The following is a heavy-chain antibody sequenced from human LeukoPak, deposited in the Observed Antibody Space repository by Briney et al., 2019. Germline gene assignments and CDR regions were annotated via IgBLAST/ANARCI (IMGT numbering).Heavy chain of an antibody. D-gene: IGHD6-13*01. CDR3: ARELNGASSSGLY. J-gene: IGHJ4*02. CDR2: IYYSGST. V-gene: IGHV4-39*07. Sequence: SETLSLTCTVSGGSISSSSYYWGWIRQPPGKGLEWIGSIYYSGSTYYNPSLKSRVTISVDTSKNQFSLKLSSVTAADTAVYYCARELNGASSSGLYWGQGTLVTVSS. CDR1: GGSISSSSYY.